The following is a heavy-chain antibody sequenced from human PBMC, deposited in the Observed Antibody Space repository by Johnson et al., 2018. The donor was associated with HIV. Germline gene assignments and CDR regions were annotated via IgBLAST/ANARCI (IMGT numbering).Heavy chain of an antibody. CDR2: ISGSGGST. V-gene: IGHV3-23*04. CDR1: GFTFNNAW. D-gene: IGHD6-13*01. J-gene: IGHJ3*02. Sequence: MQLVESGGGLVKPGGSLRLSCAASGFTFNNAWMTWFRQPPGKGLEWVSAISGSGGSTYYADSVKGRFTISRDNAKNSLYLQMNSLRTEDMAVYHCARARYTSDWYLYDVPEIWGQGTTVAVS. CDR3: ARARYTSDWYLYDVPEI.